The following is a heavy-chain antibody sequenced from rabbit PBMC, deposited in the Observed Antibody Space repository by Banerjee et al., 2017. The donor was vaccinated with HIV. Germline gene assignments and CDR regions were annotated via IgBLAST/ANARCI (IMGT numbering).Heavy chain of an antibody. J-gene: IGHJ3*01. D-gene: IGHD6-1*01. Sequence: QQQLVESGGDLVKPEGSLTLTCTASGFTISTTYWICWVRQAPGKGLEWIACIDTGSGSAYYASWAKGRFTISKTSSTTVTLQMTSLTAADTATYFCARDFYAGYAYGSFTRLDLWGQGTLVTVS. V-gene: IGHV1S45*01. CDR3: ARDFYAGYAYGSFTRLDL. CDR2: IDTGSGSA. CDR1: GFTISTTYW.